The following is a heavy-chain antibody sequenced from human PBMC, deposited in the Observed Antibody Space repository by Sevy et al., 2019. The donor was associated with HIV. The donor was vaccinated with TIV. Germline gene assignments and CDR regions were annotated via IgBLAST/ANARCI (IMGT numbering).Heavy chain of an antibody. CDR3: AKVVGRLAVAGSAEYFQH. V-gene: IGHV3-23*01. D-gene: IGHD6-19*01. Sequence: GGSLRLSCAASGFTFSSYAMSWVRQAPGKGLEWVSAIRGSGGSTYYADSVKGRFTISRDNSKNTLYLQMNSLRAEDTAVYYCAKVVGRLAVAGSAEYFQHWGQGTLVTVSS. CDR1: GFTFSSYA. CDR2: IRGSGGST. J-gene: IGHJ1*01.